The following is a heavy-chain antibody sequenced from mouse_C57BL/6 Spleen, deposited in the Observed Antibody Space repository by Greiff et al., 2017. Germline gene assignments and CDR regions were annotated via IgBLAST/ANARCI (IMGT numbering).Heavy chain of an antibody. CDR3: ARDLGGTGNYAMDY. CDR1: GFTFSSYA. D-gene: IGHD3-3*01. V-gene: IGHV5-4*01. Sequence: EVQVVESGGGLVKPGGSLKLSCAASGFTFSSYAMSWVRQTPEKRLEWVATISDGGSYTYYPDNVKGRFTISRDHAKNNLYLQRSHLKSEDTAMYYCARDLGGTGNYAMDYWGQGTSVTVSS. J-gene: IGHJ4*01. CDR2: ISDGGSYT.